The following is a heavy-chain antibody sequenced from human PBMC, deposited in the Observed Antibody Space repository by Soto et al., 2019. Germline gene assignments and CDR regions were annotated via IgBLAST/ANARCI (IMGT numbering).Heavy chain of an antibody. D-gene: IGHD3-3*01. Sequence: SGPTLVNPTQTLTLTCTFSGFSLSTSGVGVGWIRQPPGKALEWLALIYWNDDKRYSPSLKSRLTITKDTSKNQVVLTMTNMDPVDTATYYCAHRRSFWSGYYVSNVNQYYFDYRGQRTLVPVSS. CDR1: GFSLSTSGVG. J-gene: IGHJ4*02. CDR3: AHRRSFWSGYYVSNVNQYYFDY. V-gene: IGHV2-5*01. CDR2: IYWNDDK.